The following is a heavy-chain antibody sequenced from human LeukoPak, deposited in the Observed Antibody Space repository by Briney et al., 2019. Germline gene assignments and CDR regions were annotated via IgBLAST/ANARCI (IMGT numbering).Heavy chain of an antibody. V-gene: IGHV1-69*05. CDR2: IIPIFGTA. D-gene: IGHD3-10*01. Sequence: PVKVSCKASGGTFSSYAISWVRQAPGQGLEWMGRIIPIFGTANYAQKFQGRVTITTDESTSKAYMELSSLRSDDTAVYYCARQFYGSGSFSEYFQHWGQGTLVTVSS. J-gene: IGHJ1*01. CDR3: ARQFYGSGSFSEYFQH. CDR1: GGTFSSYA.